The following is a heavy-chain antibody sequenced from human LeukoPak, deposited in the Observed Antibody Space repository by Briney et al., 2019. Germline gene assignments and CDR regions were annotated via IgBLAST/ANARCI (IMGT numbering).Heavy chain of an antibody. CDR1: GGSFSGYY. CDR3: ALWGYFDSSGRHF. CDR2: INHSGST. V-gene: IGHV4-34*01. Sequence: SETLSLTCAVYGGSFSGYYWSWIRQPPGKGLEWIGEINHSGSTNYNPSLKSRVTISVDTSKNQFSLNLNSVTAADTAVYYCALWGYFDSSGRHFRGQGTLVTVSS. D-gene: IGHD3-22*01. J-gene: IGHJ4*02.